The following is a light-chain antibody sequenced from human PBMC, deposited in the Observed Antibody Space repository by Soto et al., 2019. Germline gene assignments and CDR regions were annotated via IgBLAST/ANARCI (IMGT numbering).Light chain of an antibody. CDR1: QSVGSNY. CDR2: SAS. CDR3: QHYGNARWT. V-gene: IGKV3-20*01. Sequence: EIVLTQSPGTLSLSPGERVTLSCRACQSVGSNYVACYQQKPGQAPSLLIYSASSRATAIPDRFSGSGSGTDFTLTLSGLEPEDSAVYFCQHYGNARWTFGQGTKVEVK. J-gene: IGKJ1*01.